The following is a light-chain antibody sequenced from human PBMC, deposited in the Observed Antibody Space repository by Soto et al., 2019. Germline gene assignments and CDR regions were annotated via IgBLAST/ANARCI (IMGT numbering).Light chain of an antibody. CDR3: QHYNNWPPSII. CDR2: GAS. V-gene: IGKV3-15*01. Sequence: VMTQSPDTLSVSPGERATLSCRASESVSSNVAWYQQRPGQAPRLLIYGASTRATDTTVRFRGSGSGTEFALTISSLQSEDLGVYYCQHYNNWPPSIIFGQGTRLEIK. J-gene: IGKJ5*01. CDR1: ESVSSN.